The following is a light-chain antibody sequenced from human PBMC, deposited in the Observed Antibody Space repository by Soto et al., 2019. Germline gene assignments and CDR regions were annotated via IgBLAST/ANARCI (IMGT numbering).Light chain of an antibody. J-gene: IGKJ5*01. CDR2: DTS. CDR3: QQYYGLPPLT. Sequence: DIQMTQSPSSLSASVGDRFTITFRASQSISSYLNWYQQKPGKAPKLLIYDTSVLETGVPSRFSGSGSGTDFSFIITSLQREDLATYYCQQYYGLPPLTFGQGTRLEIK. CDR1: QSISSY. V-gene: IGKV1-33*01.